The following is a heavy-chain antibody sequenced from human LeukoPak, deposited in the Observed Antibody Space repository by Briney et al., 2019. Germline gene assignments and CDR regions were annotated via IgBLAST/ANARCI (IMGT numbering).Heavy chain of an antibody. Sequence: AGGSLRLSCAASGFTFSDYYMSWIRQAPGKGLEWVSYISGSSSNTDYADSVKGRFTISRDNAKNSLHLQMNSLRAEDTALYYCARVKVGTTNRFDYWGQGTLVTVSS. D-gene: IGHD1-26*01. V-gene: IGHV3-11*05. CDR2: ISGSSSNT. J-gene: IGHJ4*02. CDR1: GFTFSDYY. CDR3: ARVKVGTTNRFDY.